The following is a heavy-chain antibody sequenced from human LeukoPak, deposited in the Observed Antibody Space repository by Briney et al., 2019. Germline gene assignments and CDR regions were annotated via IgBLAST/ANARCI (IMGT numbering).Heavy chain of an antibody. Sequence: ASVMVSCKASGYTFTSYGLSWVRQAPGQGLEWMGWISDYSGNTNYAQKLQGRVTMTTDTSTSTASMELRSLRDDDTAVYCCARSTVVAVAGTKDYWGQGTLVTVSS. CDR2: ISDYSGNT. CDR3: ARSTVVAVAGTKDY. D-gene: IGHD6-19*01. CDR1: GYTFTSYG. V-gene: IGHV1-18*04. J-gene: IGHJ4*02.